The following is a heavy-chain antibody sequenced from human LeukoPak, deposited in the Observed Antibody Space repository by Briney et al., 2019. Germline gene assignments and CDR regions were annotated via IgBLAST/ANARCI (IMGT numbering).Heavy chain of an antibody. D-gene: IGHD5-18*01. CDR1: GYSISSGYY. CDR2: IYHSGST. CDR3: ARRIYSYGEYCFDY. V-gene: IGHV4-38-2*02. J-gene: IGHJ4*02. Sequence: PSETLSLTCTVSGYSISSGYYWGWIRQPPGKGLEWIGSIYHSGSTYYNPSLKSRVTISVDTSKNQFSLKLSPVTAADTAVYYCARRIYSYGEYCFDYWGQGTLVTVSS.